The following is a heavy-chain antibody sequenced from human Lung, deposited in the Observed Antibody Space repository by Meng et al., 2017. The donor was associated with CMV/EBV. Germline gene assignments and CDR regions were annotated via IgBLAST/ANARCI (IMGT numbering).Heavy chain of an antibody. D-gene: IGHD2-2*01. CDR3: ARDVLADHYAPAGGMDV. V-gene: IGHV3-30*02. CDR1: GFRLSTYA. CDR2: VRHDNTYP. Sequence: SLXWSVDGFRLSTYALHWVRQAPGKGLEWVAFVRHDNTYPYYGDSVKGRFTIFRDNAQNTLYLQMASLRAYDTAVYFCARDVLADHYAPAGGMDVWXQGTTVTVSS. J-gene: IGHJ6*02.